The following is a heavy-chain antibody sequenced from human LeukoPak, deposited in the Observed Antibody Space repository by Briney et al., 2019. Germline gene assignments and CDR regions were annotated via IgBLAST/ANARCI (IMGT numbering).Heavy chain of an antibody. D-gene: IGHD3-10*01. CDR2: INAGNGNT. CDR3: ARGAITMVRGVIITSLPEDY. J-gene: IGHJ4*02. CDR1: GYTFTSYA. V-gene: IGHV1-3*01. Sequence: GASVKVSCKASGYTFTSYAMHWVRQAPGQRLEWMGWINAGNGNTKYSQKFQGRVTITRDTSASTAYMELSSLRSEDTAVYYCARGAITMVRGVIITSLPEDYWGQGTLVTVSS.